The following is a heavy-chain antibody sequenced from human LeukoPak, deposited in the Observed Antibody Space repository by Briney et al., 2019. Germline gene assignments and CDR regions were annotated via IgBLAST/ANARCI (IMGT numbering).Heavy chain of an antibody. J-gene: IGHJ6*02. CDR2: IYYSGST. CDR3: ARVSQQRGFYYYGMDV. Sequence: SETLSLTCTVSGGSISSYYWSWIRQPPGKGLERIGYIYYSGSTNYNPSLKSRVTISVDTSKNQFSLKLSSVTAADTAVYYCARVSQQRGFYYYGMDVWGQGTTVTVSS. V-gene: IGHV4-59*01. D-gene: IGHD6-13*01. CDR1: GGSISSYY.